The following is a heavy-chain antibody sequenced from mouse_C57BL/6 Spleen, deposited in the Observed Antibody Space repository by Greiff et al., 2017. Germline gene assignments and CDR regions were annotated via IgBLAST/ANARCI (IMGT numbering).Heavy chain of an antibody. Sequence: VQGVESGAELVRPGASVTLSCKASGYTFTDYEMHWVKQTPVHGLEWIGAIDPETGGTAYNQKFKGKAILTADKSSSTAYMELRSLTSEDSAVYYCTRSMGYWGQGTSVTVSS. V-gene: IGHV1-15*01. CDR3: TRSMGY. J-gene: IGHJ4*01. CDR2: IDPETGGT. CDR1: GYTFTDYE.